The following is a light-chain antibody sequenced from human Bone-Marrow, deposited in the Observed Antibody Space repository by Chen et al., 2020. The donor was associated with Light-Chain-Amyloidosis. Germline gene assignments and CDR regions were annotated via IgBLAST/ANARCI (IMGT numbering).Light chain of an antibody. Sequence: YELTKLPSVSVSPGQTARITCSGDDLPTKYAYWYQQKPGQAPVLVIHRDTERPSGISERFSGSSSGTTATLTISGVQAEDEADYHCQSADSSGTYEVIFGGGTKLTVL. CDR2: RDT. V-gene: IGLV3-25*03. J-gene: IGLJ2*01. CDR1: DLPTKY. CDR3: QSADSSGTYEVI.